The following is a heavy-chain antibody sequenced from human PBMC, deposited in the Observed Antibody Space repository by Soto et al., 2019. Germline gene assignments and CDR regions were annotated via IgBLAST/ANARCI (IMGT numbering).Heavy chain of an antibody. J-gene: IGHJ4*02. D-gene: IGHD2-21*02. V-gene: IGHV1-18*04. CDR1: GYTFTSYG. CDR2: ISAYNGNT. CDR3: ARDDVVVTAYFDY. Sequence: ASVTVSCKASGYTFTSYGISYVRQAPGQGLEWMGWISAYNGNTNYAQKLQGRVNMTTDTSTSTAYMELKSLRSDDTAVYYCARDDVVVTAYFDYWGQGTLVTVSS.